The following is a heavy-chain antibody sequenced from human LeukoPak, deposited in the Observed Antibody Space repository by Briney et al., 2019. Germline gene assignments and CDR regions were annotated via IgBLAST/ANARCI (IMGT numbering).Heavy chain of an antibody. D-gene: IGHD6-19*01. CDR2: ISAYNGNT. CDR1: VYTFTIYG. CDR3: ARERSSGWYYFDY. J-gene: IGHJ4*02. V-gene: IGHV1-18*01. Sequence: GASVTVSFTSSVYTFTIYGISWGRQAPGEGLGRMGWISAYNGNTNYAQKLQGRVTMTTDTSTSTAYMELRSLRSDDTAVYYCARERSSGWYYFDYWGQGTLVTVSS.